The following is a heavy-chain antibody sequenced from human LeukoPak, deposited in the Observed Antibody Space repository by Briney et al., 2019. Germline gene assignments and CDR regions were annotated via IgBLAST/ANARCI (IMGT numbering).Heavy chain of an antibody. D-gene: IGHD2-15*01. CDR1: GGSISGSSYY. J-gene: IGHJ4*02. V-gene: IGHV4-39*02. CDR2: IYYSGST. CDR3: AREEPVVVAATIDY. Sequence: SETLSLTCTVSGGSISGSSYYWGWIRQPPGKGLEWIGSIYYSGSTYYKPSLKSRVTISVDTSKNQFSLKLSSVTAADTAVYYCAREEPVVVAATIDYWGQGTLVTVSS.